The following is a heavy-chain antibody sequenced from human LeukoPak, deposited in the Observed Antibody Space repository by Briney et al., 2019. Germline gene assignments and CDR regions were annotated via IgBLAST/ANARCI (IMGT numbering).Heavy chain of an antibody. CDR1: GFTFSNAW. D-gene: IGHD3-10*01. CDR2: ISSSSSYI. Sequence: KPGGSLRLSCAASGFTFSNAWMSWVRQAPGKGLEWVSSISSSSSYIYYADSVKGRFTISRDNAKNSLYLQMNSLRAEDTAVYYCAISGSGSARLDYWGQGTLVTVSS. CDR3: AISGSGSARLDY. J-gene: IGHJ4*02. V-gene: IGHV3-21*01.